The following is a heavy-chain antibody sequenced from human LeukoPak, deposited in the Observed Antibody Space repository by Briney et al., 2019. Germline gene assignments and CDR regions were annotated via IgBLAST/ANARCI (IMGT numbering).Heavy chain of an antibody. V-gene: IGHV3-74*01. J-gene: IGHJ6*02. CDR2: INSDGRST. D-gene: IGHD6-19*01. CDR3: AKDPGVASSGWAYYYYGMDV. CDR1: GFTLFSYW. Sequence: GGSLRLSCAASGFTLFSYWMHWVRQAPGKGLVWVSRINSDGRSTSYADSVRGRFTISRDNSKNTLYLQMNSLRAEDTAVYYCAKDPGVASSGWAYYYYGMDVWGQGTTVTVSS.